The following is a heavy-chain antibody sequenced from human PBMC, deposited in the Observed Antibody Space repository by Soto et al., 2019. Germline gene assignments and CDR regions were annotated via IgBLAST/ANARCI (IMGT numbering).Heavy chain of an antibody. J-gene: IGHJ2*01. V-gene: IGHV1-18*01. D-gene: IGHD3-10*01. Sequence: ASVTVSCKASGYMFISYGFNWVRQAPGQGLEWMGWMSTSNGDTKTAQKFKGRLRMTSETSTNTVYMELTNLRSDDTAVYYCARARYFAKVHRQWWYFDLWGRGTLVTVPQ. CDR3: ARARYFAKVHRQWWYFDL. CDR2: MSTSNGDT. CDR1: GYMFISYG.